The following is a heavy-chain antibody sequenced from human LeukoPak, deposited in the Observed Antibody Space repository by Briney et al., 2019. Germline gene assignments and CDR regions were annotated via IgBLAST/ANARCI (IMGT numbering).Heavy chain of an antibody. Sequence: GGALRLSCAASGFTLSSYAMSWLRQDPGKGLEWVANIKKDGSEKYYVDAVKGRFTISRDNAKTSLYLQMNSLRAEDTAVYYCARDLSGIAGYTYGRGIDYWGQGTLVTVSS. CDR1: GFTLSSYA. V-gene: IGHV3-7*01. CDR2: IKKDGSEK. CDR3: ARDLSGIAGYTYGRGIDY. D-gene: IGHD5-18*01. J-gene: IGHJ4*02.